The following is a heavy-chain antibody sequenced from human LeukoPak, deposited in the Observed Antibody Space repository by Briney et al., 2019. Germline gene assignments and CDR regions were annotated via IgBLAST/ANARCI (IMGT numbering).Heavy chain of an antibody. D-gene: IGHD3-22*01. CDR1: GGSISSSSYY. CDR2: IYYSGST. CDR3: ARHRMYYYDSSGRGVADAFDI. Sequence: SETLSLTCTVSGGSISSSSYYWGWIRQPPGKGLEWIGSIYYSGSTYYNPSLKSRVTISVDTSKNQFSPKLSSVTAADTAVYSCARHRMYYYDSSGRGVADAFDIWGQGTMVTVSS. V-gene: IGHV4-39*01. J-gene: IGHJ3*02.